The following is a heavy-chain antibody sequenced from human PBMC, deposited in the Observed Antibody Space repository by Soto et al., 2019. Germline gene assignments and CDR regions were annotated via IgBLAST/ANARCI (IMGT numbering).Heavy chain of an antibody. J-gene: IGHJ4*02. Sequence: QVQLVQSGAEVKKPGASVKVSCKASGYTFTSDDINWVRQATGQGLEWMGWMNPNSGNTGYAQKFQGRVTMTRNTSISTAYMELSTLRSEDTAVYYCARERTSSWRFDYWGQGTLVTVSS. D-gene: IGHD6-13*01. CDR3: ARERTSSWRFDY. CDR1: GYTFTSDD. V-gene: IGHV1-8*01. CDR2: MNPNSGNT.